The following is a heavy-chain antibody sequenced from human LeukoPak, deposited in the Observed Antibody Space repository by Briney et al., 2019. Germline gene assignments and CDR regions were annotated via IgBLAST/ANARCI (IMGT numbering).Heavy chain of an antibody. CDR3: ARELSGSYYSDAFDI. CDR2: IYYSGST. D-gene: IGHD1-26*01. V-gene: IGHV4-61*01. Sequence: SETLSLTCTVSGGSISSSSYYWSWIRQPPGKGLEWIGYIYYSGSTNYNPSLKSRVTISVDTSKNQFSLKLSSVTAADTAVYYCARELSGSYYSDAFDIWGQGTMVTVSS. CDR1: GGSISSSSYY. J-gene: IGHJ3*02.